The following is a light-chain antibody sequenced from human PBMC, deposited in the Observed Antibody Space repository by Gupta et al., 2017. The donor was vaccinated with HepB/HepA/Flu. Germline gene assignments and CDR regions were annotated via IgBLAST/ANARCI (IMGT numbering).Light chain of an antibody. CDR1: QTISNY. J-gene: IGKJ1*01. Sequence: DIQMTQSPSSLSASVGDRVTITCRAGQTISNYLNWYQQRPGKAPKLLIYGVSGLQSGVPTRFNGSGSGTDFTLTISSLQPEDFATYYCQQSYIEWTFGQGTKVEIK. V-gene: IGKV1-39*01. CDR3: QQSYIEWT. CDR2: GVS.